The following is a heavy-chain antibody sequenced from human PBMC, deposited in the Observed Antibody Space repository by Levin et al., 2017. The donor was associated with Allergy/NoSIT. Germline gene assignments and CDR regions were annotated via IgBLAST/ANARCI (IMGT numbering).Heavy chain of an antibody. CDR1: GGSLSGSY. V-gene: IGHV4-34*01. J-gene: IGHJ2*01. Sequence: NPSETLSLTCAVFGGSLSGSYWNWIRQSPGKGPEWIGEIKHSGSTNYNPSLKSRITMSVDRSKNQFSLELNDVTAADTAVYYCAREEWELRRNWYFDLWGRGTLVTVSS. CDR3: AREEWELRRNWYFDL. CDR2: IKHSGST. D-gene: IGHD1-26*01.